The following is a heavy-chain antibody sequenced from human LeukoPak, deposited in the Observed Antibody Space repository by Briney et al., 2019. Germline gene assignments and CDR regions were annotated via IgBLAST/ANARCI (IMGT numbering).Heavy chain of an antibody. D-gene: IGHD2-2*01. Sequence: GRSLRLSCAASGFTFSSYAMHWVRQAPGKGLEWVAVISYDGSNKYYADSVKGRFTISRDNSKNTLYLQMNSLRAEDTAVYYCARDRNQLLSYLDYWGQGTLVTVSS. V-gene: IGHV3-30-3*01. CDR1: GFTFSSYA. CDR3: ARDRNQLLSYLDY. CDR2: ISYDGSNK. J-gene: IGHJ4*02.